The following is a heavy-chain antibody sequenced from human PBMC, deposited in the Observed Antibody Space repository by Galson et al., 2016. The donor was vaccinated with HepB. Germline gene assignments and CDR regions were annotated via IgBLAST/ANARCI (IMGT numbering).Heavy chain of an antibody. CDR2: TYYSGPT. CDR1: GTSIISSSYY. D-gene: IGHD4-17*01. CDR3: ARHPGILDHGDFVLDFDS. V-gene: IGHV4-39*01. J-gene: IGHJ4*02. Sequence: ETLSLTCTVSGTSIISSSYYWGWIRQPPGKGLEWIGSTYYSGPTYYNPSLKSRVTISVDPSKNQFSLRLTAVTAADTAVYYCARHPGILDHGDFVLDFDSWGQGTLVSVSS.